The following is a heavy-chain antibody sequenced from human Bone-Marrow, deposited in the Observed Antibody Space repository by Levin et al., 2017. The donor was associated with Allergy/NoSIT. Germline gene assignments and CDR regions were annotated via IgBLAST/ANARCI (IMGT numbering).Heavy chain of an antibody. D-gene: IGHD3-3*01. CDR3: ASHTILPHY. Sequence: GESLKISCAASGFTVSSHYMSWVRQAPGKGLEWVSVIYSGGSTYYADSVKGRFTISRDNSKNTLYLQMNSLRAEDTAVYYCASHTILPHYWGQGTLVTVSS. CDR2: IYSGGST. CDR1: GFTVSSHY. V-gene: IGHV3-66*04. J-gene: IGHJ4*02.